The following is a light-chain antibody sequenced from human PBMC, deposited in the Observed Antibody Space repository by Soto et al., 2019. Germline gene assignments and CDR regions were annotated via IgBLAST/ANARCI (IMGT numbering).Light chain of an antibody. CDR3: QQYNKWPRT. J-gene: IGKJ1*01. Sequence: EIVMTQSPATLSVSPGERATLSCRASQSVSSNLAWYQQKPGQAPRLLIYGASARATGIPVRFSGSGSGTEFTLTISSLQSEDFAVYYCQQYNKWPRTFGQGTKEDIK. CDR1: QSVSSN. V-gene: IGKV3-15*01. CDR2: GAS.